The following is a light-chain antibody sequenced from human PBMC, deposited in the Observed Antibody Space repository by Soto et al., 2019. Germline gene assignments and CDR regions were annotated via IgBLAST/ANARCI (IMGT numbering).Light chain of an antibody. J-gene: IGLJ1*01. V-gene: IGLV2-8*01. Sequence: QSVLTQPPSASGSPGQSVAISCTGTSSDVGGYNYVSWYHQHPGKAPKLMIYEVNKRPSGIPDRFSGSKSGNTASLTVSGLQAEDEHDYYSSTCAGSSNVFGTESKVTV. CDR1: SSDVGGYNY. CDR2: EVN. CDR3: STCAGSSNV.